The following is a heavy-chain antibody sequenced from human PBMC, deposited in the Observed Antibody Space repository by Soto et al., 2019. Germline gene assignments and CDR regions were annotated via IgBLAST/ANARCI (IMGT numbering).Heavy chain of an antibody. CDR3: ARESAGYYYDSSGYCPHYFDY. CDR1: GYTFTGYY. Sequence: ASVKVSCKASGYTFTGYYMHWVRQAPGQGLEWMGWINPNSGGTNYAQKFQGRVTMTRGTSISTAYMELSRLRSDDTAVYYCARESAGYYYDSSGYCPHYFDYWGQGTLVTVSS. J-gene: IGHJ4*02. D-gene: IGHD3-22*01. CDR2: INPNSGGT. V-gene: IGHV1-2*02.